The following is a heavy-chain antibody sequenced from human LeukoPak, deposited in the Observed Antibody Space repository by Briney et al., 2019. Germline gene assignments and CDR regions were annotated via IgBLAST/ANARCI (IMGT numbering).Heavy chain of an antibody. V-gene: IGHV1-46*01. CDR1: GYTFTNYY. CDR2: TNPSGGST. J-gene: IGHJ4*02. Sequence: ASVKVSCRASGYTFTNYYMHWVRQAPGQGLEWMGITNPSGGSTTYAQKFQDRVTMTRDMSTRTVYMELSSLRSEDTAVYYCARNRWLDCWGQGTLVTVPS. CDR3: ARNRWLDC. D-gene: IGHD5-24*01.